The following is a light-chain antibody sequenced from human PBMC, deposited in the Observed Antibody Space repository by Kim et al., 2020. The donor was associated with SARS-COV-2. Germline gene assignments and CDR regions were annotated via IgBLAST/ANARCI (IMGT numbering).Light chain of an antibody. Sequence: SPGVRAPPSCRASQSVSESKLAWYQHKPGRAPRLLLYGASTRATGIPDRFSGSGSGTDFTLTISRLEPEDFAMYYCQQYGYSPWTFGQGTKVDIK. CDR3: QQYGYSPWT. J-gene: IGKJ1*01. CDR1: QSVSESK. CDR2: GAS. V-gene: IGKV3-20*01.